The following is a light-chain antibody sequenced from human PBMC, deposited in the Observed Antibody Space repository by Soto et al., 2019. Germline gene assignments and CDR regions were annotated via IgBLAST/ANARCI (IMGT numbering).Light chain of an antibody. V-gene: IGKV1-5*03. J-gene: IGKJ1*01. Sequence: DIPMTHSPSTLSASVGDRVTITCRASESIGRWLAWYQQKPGRAPKLLMYQASTLESGVPSRFSGSGSGTEFTLTISSLQPDDFATYYCQQYGAYWTFGQGTKVEIK. CDR3: QQYGAYWT. CDR1: ESIGRW. CDR2: QAS.